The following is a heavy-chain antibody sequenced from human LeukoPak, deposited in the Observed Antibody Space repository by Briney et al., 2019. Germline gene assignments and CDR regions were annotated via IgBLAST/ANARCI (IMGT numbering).Heavy chain of an antibody. V-gene: IGHV4-59*01. D-gene: IGHD5-18*01. Sequence: PSETLSLTCAVSGGSISSYYWSWIRQPPGKGLEWIGYIYYSGSTNYNPSLKSRVTISVDTSKNQFSLKLSSVTAADTAVYYCARDSGDTALDYWGQGTLVTVSS. CDR2: IYYSGST. CDR1: GGSISSYY. CDR3: ARDSGDTALDY. J-gene: IGHJ4*02.